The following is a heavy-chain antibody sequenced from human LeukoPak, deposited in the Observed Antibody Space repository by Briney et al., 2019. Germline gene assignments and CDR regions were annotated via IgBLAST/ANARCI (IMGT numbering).Heavy chain of an antibody. CDR3: ASLNVLRYFDCFDY. CDR2: IYYSGST. Sequence: PSETLSLTCTVSGGSTSSSSYYWGWIRQPPGKGLEWIGSIYYSGSTYYNPSLKSRVTISVDTSKNQFSLKLSSVTAADTAVYYCASLNVLRYFDCFDYWGQGTLVTVSS. CDR1: GGSTSSSSYY. J-gene: IGHJ4*02. D-gene: IGHD3-9*01. V-gene: IGHV4-39*01.